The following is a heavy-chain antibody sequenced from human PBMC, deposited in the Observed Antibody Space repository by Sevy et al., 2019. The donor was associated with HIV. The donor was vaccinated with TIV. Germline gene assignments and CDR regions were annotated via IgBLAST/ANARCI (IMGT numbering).Heavy chain of an antibody. Sequence: SETLSLTCIVSGGSIGRNSYGWGWIRQSPGKGLEWIGSIFFSGRTNYATSLKSRVTISVDKSKNQLSLQMRSVTATDTALYYCARHGGLVDRGFDYWGQGTLVTVSS. CDR1: GGSIGRNSYG. V-gene: IGHV4-39*01. CDR3: ARHGGLVDRGFDY. J-gene: IGHJ4*02. CDR2: IFFSGRT. D-gene: IGHD3-10*01.